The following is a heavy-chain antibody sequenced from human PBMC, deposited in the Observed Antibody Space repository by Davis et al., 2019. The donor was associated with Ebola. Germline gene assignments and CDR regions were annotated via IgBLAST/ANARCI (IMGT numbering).Heavy chain of an antibody. CDR2: MNPNSGNT. J-gene: IGHJ4*02. CDR3: ARAPTWSQINYYCFDY. CDR1: GYPFTNYD. V-gene: IGHV1-8*01. Sequence: ASVKVSCKASGYPFTNYDINWVRQAPGQGLEWMGWMNPNSGNTGYAQKFQGRVTMTRKTSISTAYMELSSLRSEDTAVYYCARAPTWSQINYYCFDYWGQGTLVTVSS. D-gene: IGHD3-10*01.